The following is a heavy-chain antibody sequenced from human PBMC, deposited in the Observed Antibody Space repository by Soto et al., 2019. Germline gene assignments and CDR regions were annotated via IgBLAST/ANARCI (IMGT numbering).Heavy chain of an antibody. Sequence: QVQLVQSGAEVKKPGASVKFSCKVSGYTFTNYGISWVRQTPGQGLEWMGWLSTFDGSTNYAQKLQGRVTMTTDISTTTAYMDLRSLRSDDTAVYYCARDVGHSYDGSGYKIFFDYWGQGTLVTISS. D-gene: IGHD3-22*01. CDR1: GYTFTNYG. CDR2: LSTFDGST. J-gene: IGHJ4*02. V-gene: IGHV1-18*01. CDR3: ARDVGHSYDGSGYKIFFDY.